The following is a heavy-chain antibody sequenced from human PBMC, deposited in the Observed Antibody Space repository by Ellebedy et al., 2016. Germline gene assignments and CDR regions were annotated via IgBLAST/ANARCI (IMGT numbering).Heavy chain of an antibody. CDR3: ARLRGADFVGS. V-gene: IGHV3-11*06. J-gene: IGHJ4*02. CDR1: GFTFSDYY. D-gene: IGHD1-26*01. Sequence: GESLKISCAASGFTFSDYYMSWIRQAPGKGLEWVSYISSSSSYTNYADSVKGRFTISRDNAKNSLYLQMNSLRAEDTAVYYCARLRGADFVGSWGQGTLVTVSS. CDR2: ISSSSSYT.